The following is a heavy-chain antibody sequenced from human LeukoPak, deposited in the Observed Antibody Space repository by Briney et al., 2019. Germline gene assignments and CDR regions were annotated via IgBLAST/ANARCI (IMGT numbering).Heavy chain of an antibody. J-gene: IGHJ4*02. CDR2: ISSKGHSNTT. CDR1: GFTFGEYA. CDR3: SRAQIEVGAKYYFDY. Sequence: GGSLRLSCTASGFTFGEYALNWVRQAPGKGLEWVGVISSKGHSNTTEYAASLEGKLTISRDDSKSIAYLQMNSLKTEDTAVYYCSRAQIEVGAKYYFDYWGQGTLVTVSS. D-gene: IGHD1-26*01. V-gene: IGHV3-49*04.